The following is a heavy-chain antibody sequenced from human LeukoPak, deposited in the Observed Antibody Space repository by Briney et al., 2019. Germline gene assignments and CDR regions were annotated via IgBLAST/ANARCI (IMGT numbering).Heavy chain of an antibody. CDR1: GFTFSSYA. J-gene: IGHJ4*02. CDR3: ARAWHCSSTSCSEIDY. Sequence: GGSLRLSCAASGFTFSSYAMHWVRQAPGKGLEWVAVISYDGSNKYYADSVKGRFTISRDNSKNTLYLQMNSLRAEDTAVYYCARAWHCSSTSCSEIDYWGQGTLVTVSS. CDR2: ISYDGSNK. V-gene: IGHV3-30-3*01. D-gene: IGHD2-2*01.